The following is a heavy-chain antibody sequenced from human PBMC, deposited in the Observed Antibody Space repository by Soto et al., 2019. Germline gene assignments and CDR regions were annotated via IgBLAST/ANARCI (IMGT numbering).Heavy chain of an antibody. D-gene: IGHD3-22*01. V-gene: IGHV3-30*18. CDR1: GFTFSSYG. CDR3: AKDSDYYDSSGYYYGGRGLDY. J-gene: IGHJ4*02. CDR2: ISYDGSNK. Sequence: SLRLSCAASGFTFSSYGMHWVRQAPGKGLEWVAVISYDGSNKYYADSVKGRFTISRDNSKNTLYLQMNSLRAEDTAVYYCAKDSDYYDSSGYYYGGRGLDYWGQGTLVTVSS.